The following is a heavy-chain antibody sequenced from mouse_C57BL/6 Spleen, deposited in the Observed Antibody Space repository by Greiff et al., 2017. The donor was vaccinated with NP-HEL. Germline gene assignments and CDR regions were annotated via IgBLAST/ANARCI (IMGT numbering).Heavy chain of an antibody. CDR3: AREGLTTVVATGPFDY. CDR2: INPNNGGT. J-gene: IGHJ2*01. Sequence: EVQLKQSGPELVKPGASVKISCKASGYTFTDYYMNWVKQSHGKSLEWIGDINPNNGGTSYNQKFKGKATLTVDKSSSTAYMELRSLTSEDSAVYYCAREGLTTVVATGPFDYWGQGTTLTVSS. D-gene: IGHD1-1*01. CDR1: GYTFTDYY. V-gene: IGHV1-26*01.